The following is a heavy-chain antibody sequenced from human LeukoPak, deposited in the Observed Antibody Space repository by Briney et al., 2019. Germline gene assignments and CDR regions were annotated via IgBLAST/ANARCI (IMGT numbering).Heavy chain of an antibody. V-gene: IGHV4-38-2*02. Sequence: SETLSLTCTVSGYSISSGYYWGWIRQPPGKGLEWIGSIYHSGSTYYNPSLKSRVTISVDTSKNQFSLKLSSVTAADTAVYYCARDLQCSSTSCYIRGYYYYYYMDVWGKGTKVTVSS. D-gene: IGHD2-2*02. J-gene: IGHJ6*03. CDR3: ARDLQCSSTSCYIRGYYYYYYMDV. CDR2: IYHSGST. CDR1: GYSISSGYY.